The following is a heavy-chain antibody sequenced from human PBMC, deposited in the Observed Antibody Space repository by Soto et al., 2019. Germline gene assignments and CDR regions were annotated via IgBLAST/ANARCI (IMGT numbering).Heavy chain of an antibody. D-gene: IGHD2-8*01. V-gene: IGHV1-69*13. CDR3: ARGRVLMDYYGMDV. CDR1: GGTFSSYA. CDR2: IIPIFGTA. Sequence: GASVKVSCKASGGTFSSYAISWVRQAPGQGLEWMRGIIPIFGTANYAQKFQGRVTITADESTSTAYMELSSLRSEDTAVYYCARGRVLMDYYGMDVWGQGTTVTVSS. J-gene: IGHJ6*02.